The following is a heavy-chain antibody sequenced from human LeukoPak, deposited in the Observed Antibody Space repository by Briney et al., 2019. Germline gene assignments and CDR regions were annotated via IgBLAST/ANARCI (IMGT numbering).Heavy chain of an antibody. Sequence: GGSLRLSFAASGFTFPNYVMGWVRPAPGGGLDWVSGIGGSGKYIYYADSVKGRFTISRDNSKNTLYLQMNSLRAEDTAVYYCVKDRGYFEVFDYLGQGTLVTGSS. D-gene: IGHD3-9*01. V-gene: IGHV3-23*01. CDR2: IGGSGKYI. J-gene: IGHJ4*02. CDR3: VKDRGYFEVFDY. CDR1: GFTFPNYV.